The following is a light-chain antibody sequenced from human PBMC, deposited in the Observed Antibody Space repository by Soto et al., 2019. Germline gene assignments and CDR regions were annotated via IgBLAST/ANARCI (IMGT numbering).Light chain of an antibody. Sequence: QSVLTQPASVSGSPGQSITISCTGTSSDVGSYNLVSWYQQHPGKAPKLMIYEGSKRRSGVSNRFSGSKSGNTASLTISGLQAEDEADYYCCSYAGSWVFGGGTKLTVL. J-gene: IGLJ3*02. CDR2: EGS. V-gene: IGLV2-23*01. CDR1: SSDVGSYNL. CDR3: CSYAGSWV.